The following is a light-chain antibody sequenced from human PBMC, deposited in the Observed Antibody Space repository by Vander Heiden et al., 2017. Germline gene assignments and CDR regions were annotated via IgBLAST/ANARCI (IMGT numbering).Light chain of an antibody. CDR3: QQDYKDPQV. V-gene: IGKV1-33*01. J-gene: IGKJ4*01. CDR1: QDISNY. CDR2: DAS. Sequence: IQMTQPPSSLSASVGDRVTITCQASQDISNYLNWYQQKPGKAPKVLIYDASNLETGVPSRFSERGSATDFTCTISSLKPADIPTSYFQQDYKDPQVFGGGTKVEIK.